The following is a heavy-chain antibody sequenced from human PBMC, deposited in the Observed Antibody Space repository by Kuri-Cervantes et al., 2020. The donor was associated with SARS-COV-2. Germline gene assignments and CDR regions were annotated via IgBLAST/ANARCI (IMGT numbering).Heavy chain of an antibody. CDR1: GFTFSSYA. Sequence: LSLTCAASGFTFSSYAMSWVRQAPGKGLEWVSAISGSGGSTYYADSVKGRFTISRDNSKNTLYLQMNSLRAEDTAVYYCAKDLRAYVSSGSIFDYWGQGTLVTVSS. D-gene: IGHD3-22*01. CDR3: AKDLRAYVSSGSIFDY. J-gene: IGHJ4*02. CDR2: ISGSGGST. V-gene: IGHV3-23*01.